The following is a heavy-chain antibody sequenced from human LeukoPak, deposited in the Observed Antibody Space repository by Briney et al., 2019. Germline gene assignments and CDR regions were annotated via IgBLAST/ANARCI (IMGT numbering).Heavy chain of an antibody. V-gene: IGHV4-59*01. CDR1: GGSISSYY. J-gene: IGHJ3*02. CDR2: IYYSGST. Sequence: SETLSLTCTVSGGSISSYYWSWIRQPPGQGLEWIGYIYYSGSTNYNPSLKSRVTISVDTSKNQFSLKLSSVTAADTAVYYCARDQGYYYDSSGYAFDIWGQGTMVTVSS. D-gene: IGHD3-22*01. CDR3: ARDQGYYYDSSGYAFDI.